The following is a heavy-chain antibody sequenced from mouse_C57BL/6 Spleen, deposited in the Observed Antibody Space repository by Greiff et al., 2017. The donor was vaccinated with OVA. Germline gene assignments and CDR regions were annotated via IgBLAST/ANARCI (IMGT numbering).Heavy chain of an antibody. J-gene: IGHJ1*03. CDR1: GYTFTDYE. D-gene: IGHD4-1*01. CDR3: TRSGTGNWYFDV. CDR2: IDPETGGT. Sequence: QVQLQQSGAELVRPGASVTLSCKASGYTFTDYEMHWVKQTPVHGLEWIGAIDPETGGTAYNQKFKGKAILTADKSSSPAYMELRSLTSEDSAVYYCTRSGTGNWYFDVWGTGTTVTVSS. V-gene: IGHV1-15*01.